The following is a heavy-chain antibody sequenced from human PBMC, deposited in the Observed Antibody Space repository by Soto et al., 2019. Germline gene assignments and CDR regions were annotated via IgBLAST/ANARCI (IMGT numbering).Heavy chain of an antibody. CDR3: ARALGIRASTVAAY. V-gene: IGHV1-8*01. D-gene: IGHD4-17*01. J-gene: IGHJ4*02. Sequence: QVQLVQSGAEVKKPGASVKVSCKASGYTFTSYDINWVRQATGQGLEWMGWMNPNSGNTGYAQKFQGRVTMTSNTSISTAYMELSSLGSEDTAVYYCARALGIRASTVAAYWGQGTLVTVSS. CDR1: GYTFTSYD. CDR2: MNPNSGNT.